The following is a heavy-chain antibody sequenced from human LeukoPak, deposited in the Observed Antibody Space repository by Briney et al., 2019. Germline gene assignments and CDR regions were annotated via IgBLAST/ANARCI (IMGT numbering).Heavy chain of an antibody. V-gene: IGHV3-48*03. CDR3: ATLITMIVVVIPESPDY. J-gene: IGHJ4*02. Sequence: GGSLRLSCAASGFTFSSYEMNWVRQAPGRGLEWVSYISSSGSTIYYADSVKGRFTISRDNAKNSLYLQMNSLRAEDTAVYYCATLITMIVVVIPESPDYWGQGTLVTVSS. CDR1: GFTFSSYE. CDR2: ISSSGSTI. D-gene: IGHD3-22*01.